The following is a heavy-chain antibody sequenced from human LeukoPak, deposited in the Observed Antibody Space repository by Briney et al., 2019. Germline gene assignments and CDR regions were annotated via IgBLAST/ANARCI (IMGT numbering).Heavy chain of an antibody. D-gene: IGHD3-16*01. J-gene: IGHJ4*02. CDR1: GGSFGSYG. Sequence: SVKVSSMISGGSFGSYGISWERQAPGQGLEWMGRTIPIRGMTNYAQKFQGRVTITADTSTSTAYMELSSLTSEDTAVYFCARGPYDGTFYFDSWGQGTLVIVSS. CDR3: ARGPYDGTFYFDS. V-gene: IGHV1-69*04. CDR2: TIPIRGMT.